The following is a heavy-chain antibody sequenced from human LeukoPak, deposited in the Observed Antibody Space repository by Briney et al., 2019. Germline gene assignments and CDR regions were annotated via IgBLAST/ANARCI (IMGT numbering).Heavy chain of an antibody. D-gene: IGHD2-8*01. Sequence: ASVKVSCKTSGYTFTDFAMHWVRQAPGQGLEWMGWINTNTGNSTYAQGFTGRFVFSLDTSVSTAYLQISSLKAEDTAVYYCARAYCANGVCLGVYWGQGTLVTVSS. CDR2: INTNTGNS. V-gene: IGHV7-4-1*02. CDR1: GYTFTDFA. CDR3: ARAYCANGVCLGVY. J-gene: IGHJ4*02.